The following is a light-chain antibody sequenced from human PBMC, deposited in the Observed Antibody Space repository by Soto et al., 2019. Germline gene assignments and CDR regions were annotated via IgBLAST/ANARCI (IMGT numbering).Light chain of an antibody. J-gene: IGLJ3*02. CDR3: CSYASSSTWV. Sequence: QSVLTQPASVSGSPGQSITISCTGTSSDVGGYNFVSWYQQHPGKAPKLIIYDVRNRPSGISNRFSGSKSANKASLTISGLQAEDEADYYCCSYASSSTWVFGGGTKVTVL. CDR2: DVR. V-gene: IGLV2-14*03. CDR1: SSDVGGYNF.